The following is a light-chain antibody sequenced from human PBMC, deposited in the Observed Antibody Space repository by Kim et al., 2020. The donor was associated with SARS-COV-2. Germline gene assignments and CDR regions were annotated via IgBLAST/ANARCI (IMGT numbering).Light chain of an antibody. CDR1: SSDVGTYNS. J-gene: IGLJ1*01. CDR3: CSYTTSSTYV. V-gene: IGLV2-18*02. Sequence: GQSVTISCTGTSSDVGTYNSVSWYQQSPGTAPKLIIYEVTNRPSGVPDSFSGSKSGNTASLIISGLQAEDEAEYYCCSYTTSSTYVCGTGTKVTVL. CDR2: EVT.